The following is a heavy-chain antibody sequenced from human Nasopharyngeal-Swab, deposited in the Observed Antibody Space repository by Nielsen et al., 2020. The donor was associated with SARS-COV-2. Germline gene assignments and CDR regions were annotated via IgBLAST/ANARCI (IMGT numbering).Heavy chain of an antibody. J-gene: IGHJ4*02. Sequence: GESLKISCAASGFTFSNAWMSWVRQAPGKGLEWAGRIKSKTDGGTTDFAAPVKGRFTISRDDSKNTLYLQMNSLKTEDTAVYYCTTLTYSRADYWGQGTLVTVSS. CDR3: TTLTYSRADY. V-gene: IGHV3-15*01. CDR1: GFTFSNAW. CDR2: IKSKTDGGTT. D-gene: IGHD3-22*01.